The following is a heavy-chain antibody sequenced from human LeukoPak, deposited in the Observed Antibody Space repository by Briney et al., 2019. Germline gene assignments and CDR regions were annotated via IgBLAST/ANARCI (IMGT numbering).Heavy chain of an antibody. J-gene: IGHJ4*02. CDR1: GGSISSYY. D-gene: IGHD5-24*01. CDR2: INHSGST. CDR3: ARGPRRDGYNFWQGPKYYFDY. Sequence: SETLSLTCTVSGGSISSYYWSWIRQPPGKGLEWIGEINHSGSTNYNPSLKSRVTISIDTSKNQFSLKLSSVTAADTAVYYCARGPRRDGYNFWQGPKYYFDYWGQGTLVTVSS. V-gene: IGHV4-34*01.